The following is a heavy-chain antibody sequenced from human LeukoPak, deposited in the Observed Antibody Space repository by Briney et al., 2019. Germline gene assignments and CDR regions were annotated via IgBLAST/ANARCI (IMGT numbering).Heavy chain of an antibody. CDR1: GFTFSSYA. J-gene: IGHJ4*02. CDR3: AKAQGAPYYAILTGPDY. D-gene: IGHD3-9*01. V-gene: IGHV3-23*01. CDR2: ISGSGGST. Sequence: QPGGSLRLSCAASGFTFSSYAMSWVRQAPGKGLEWVSAISGSGGSTYYADSVKGRFTISRDNSKNTLYLQMNSLRAEDTAVYYCAKAQGAPYYAILTGPDYWGQGTLVTVSS.